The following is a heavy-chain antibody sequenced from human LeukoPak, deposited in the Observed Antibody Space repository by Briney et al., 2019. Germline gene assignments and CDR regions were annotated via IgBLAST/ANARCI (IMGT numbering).Heavy chain of an antibody. D-gene: IGHD4-17*01. CDR1: GFTFSNYV. CDR3: AKDFSAGGNYGYGRFDP. V-gene: IGHV3-23*01. CDR2: ISGSGDYS. Sequence: GGSLRLSCAGSGFTFSNYVMNWVRQAPGKGLEWVSAISGSGDYSNSADSVKGRFTISRDNSENTLYLQMNSLRAEDTGVYYCAKDFSAGGNYGYGRFDPWGQGTLVTVSS. J-gene: IGHJ5*02.